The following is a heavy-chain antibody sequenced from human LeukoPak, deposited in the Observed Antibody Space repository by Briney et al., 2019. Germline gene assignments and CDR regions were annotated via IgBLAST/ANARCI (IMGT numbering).Heavy chain of an antibody. CDR1: GGSFSGYY. J-gene: IGHJ6*02. Sequence: PSETLSLTCAVYGGSFSGYYWSWIRQPPGKGLEWIGEINHSGSTNYDPSLKSRVTISVDTSKNQFSLKLSSVTAADTAVYYCARGGIVLMVYAMPPHGMDVWGQGTTVTVSS. CDR3: ARGGIVLMVYAMPPHGMDV. D-gene: IGHD2-8*01. V-gene: IGHV4-34*01. CDR2: INHSGST.